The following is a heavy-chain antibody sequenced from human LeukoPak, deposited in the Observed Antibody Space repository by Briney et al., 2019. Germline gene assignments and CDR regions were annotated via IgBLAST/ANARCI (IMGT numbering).Heavy chain of an antibody. CDR3: ARDRRYSSGWYALGY. CDR1: GFTFSSYE. Sequence: GGSLRLSCAASGFTFSSYEMNWVRQAPGKGLEWVSYISSSGSTIYYADSVKGRFTISRDNAKNSLYLQMNSLRAEDTAVYYCARDRRYSSGWYALGYWGQGTLVTVSS. J-gene: IGHJ4*02. CDR2: ISSSGSTI. V-gene: IGHV3-48*03. D-gene: IGHD6-19*01.